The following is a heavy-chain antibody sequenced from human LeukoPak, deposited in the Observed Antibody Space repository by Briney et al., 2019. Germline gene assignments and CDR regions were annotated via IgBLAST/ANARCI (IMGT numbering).Heavy chain of an antibody. D-gene: IGHD3-10*01. Sequence: GGSLRLSCAASGFTFSSYEMNWVRQAPGKGLEWVSYISSSGSTIYYADSVKGRFTISRDNSKNTLYIQMNSLRAEDTAVYYCARRTMVRGVDYWGQGTQVTVSS. V-gene: IGHV3-48*03. CDR2: ISSSGSTI. CDR1: GFTFSSYE. CDR3: ARRTMVRGVDY. J-gene: IGHJ4*02.